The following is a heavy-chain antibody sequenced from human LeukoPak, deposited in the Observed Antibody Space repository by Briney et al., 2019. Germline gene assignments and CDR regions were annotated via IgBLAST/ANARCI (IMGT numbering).Heavy chain of an antibody. J-gene: IGHJ4*02. D-gene: IGHD3-3*01. CDR3: ARGWNYAFRFDY. CDR2: IKQDGSEK. CDR1: GFSFSDYW. V-gene: IGHV3-7*01. Sequence: GGSLRLSCAASGFSFSDYWMTWVRQAPGKGLEWVAHIKQDGSEKYYVDSIKGRFTLSRDNAKNLVYLQMNSLRADDTAVYYCARGWNYAFRFDYWGQGTLVTVSS.